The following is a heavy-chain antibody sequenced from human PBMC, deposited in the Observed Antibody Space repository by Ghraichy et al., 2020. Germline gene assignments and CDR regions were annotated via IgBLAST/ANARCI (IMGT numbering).Heavy chain of an antibody. CDR2: ISSSSSTI. V-gene: IGHV3-48*01. J-gene: IGHJ6*02. CDR1: GFTFSSYS. D-gene: IGHD2-2*01. CDR3: ARARVVPAAQGGYYGMDV. Sequence: GGSLRLSCAASGFTFSSYSMNWVRQAPGKGLEWVSYISSSSSTIYYADSVKGRFTISRDNAKNSLYLQMNSLRAEDTAVYYCARARVVPAAQGGYYGMDVWGQGTTVTVSS.